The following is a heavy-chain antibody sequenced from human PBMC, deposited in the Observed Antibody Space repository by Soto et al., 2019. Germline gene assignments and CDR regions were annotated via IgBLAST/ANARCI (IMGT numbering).Heavy chain of an antibody. CDR1: GFTFSSYG. Sequence: QVQLVESGGGVVQPGRSLRLSCAASGFTFSSYGMHWVRQAPGKGLEWVAVIWYDGSNKYYADSVKGRFTISRDNSKNTLYLQMNSRRAADTAVYYCARDGVHDYVWGSYRGRAFDYWGQGSLVSVSS. D-gene: IGHD3-16*02. J-gene: IGHJ4*02. CDR3: ARDGVHDYVWGSYRGRAFDY. V-gene: IGHV3-33*01. CDR2: IWYDGSNK.